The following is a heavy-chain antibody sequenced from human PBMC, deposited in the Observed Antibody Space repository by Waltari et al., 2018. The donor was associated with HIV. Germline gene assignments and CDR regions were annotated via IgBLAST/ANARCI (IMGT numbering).Heavy chain of an antibody. Sequence: QVQLQESGPGQVEPSGTLSLTCPVSGGSISTSNWWTWVRQPPGKGLEWIGEIYHPGSTNYNKSLKSRVTISVDKSKNQFSLELRSVTAADTAVYYCVRVVSDGNGSSWLDPWGQGTLVTVSS. CDR2: IYHPGST. V-gene: IGHV4-4*02. D-gene: IGHD2-21*01. J-gene: IGHJ5*02. CDR1: GGSISTSNW. CDR3: VRVVSDGNGSSWLDP.